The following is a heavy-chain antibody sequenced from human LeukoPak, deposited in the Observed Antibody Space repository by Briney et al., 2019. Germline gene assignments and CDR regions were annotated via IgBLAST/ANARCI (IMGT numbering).Heavy chain of an antibody. CDR2: INPKSNGK. CDR3: ASGYYYGSGGSWNPEDYYMDV. V-gene: IGHV1-2*02. J-gene: IGHJ6*03. Sequence: SVKVSCKASGYTFTGYYIHWVRQAPGQRLEWMRWINPKSNGKNYAQKFQGRVTMTRDRSISTAYMELSRLRSDDTAVYYCASGYYYGSGGSWNPEDYYMDVWGKGTTVTVSS. CDR1: GYTFTGYY. D-gene: IGHD3-10*01.